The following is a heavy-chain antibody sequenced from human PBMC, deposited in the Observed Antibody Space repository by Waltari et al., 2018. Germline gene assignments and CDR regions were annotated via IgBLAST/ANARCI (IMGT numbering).Heavy chain of an antibody. D-gene: IGHD3-10*01. J-gene: IGHJ4*02. CDR1: GYIFTRYA. CDR2: INIGNGNT. CDR3: ARDSGSGSLHH. V-gene: IGHV1-3*04. Sequence: QVQLVQSGAEVKKPGDSVKVSCRASGYIFTRYAIHWVRQAPGQRLEWMGWINIGNGNTRYSQRFQDRVSITRDTSASTAYMDLSSLRSEDTAVYYCARDSGSGSLHHWGQGTLVTVSS.